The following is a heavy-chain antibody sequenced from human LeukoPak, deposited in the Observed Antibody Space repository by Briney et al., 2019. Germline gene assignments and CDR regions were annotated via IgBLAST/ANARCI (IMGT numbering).Heavy chain of an antibody. CDR2: MNPNSGNI. CDR1: GYTFTSYD. J-gene: IGHJ5*02. D-gene: IGHD4-4*01. CDR3: ARGVPRLRGLQPNWFDP. V-gene: IGHV1-8*01. Sequence: ASVKVFCKASGYTFTSYDINWVRQATGQGLEWMGWMNPNSGNIGYAQKFQGRVTMTRNTSISTAYMELSSLRSEDTAVYYCARGVPRLRGLQPNWFDPWGQGTLVTVSS.